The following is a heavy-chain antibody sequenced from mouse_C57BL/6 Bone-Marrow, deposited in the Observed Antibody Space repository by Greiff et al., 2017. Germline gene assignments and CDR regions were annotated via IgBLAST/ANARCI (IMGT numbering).Heavy chain of an antibody. CDR1: GYTFTSYW. J-gene: IGHJ2*01. Sequence: QVQLQQPGAELVRPGSSVKLSCKASGYTFTSYWMDWVKQRPGQGLEWIGNIYPSDSETHYNQKFKDKATLTVDKSSSTAYMQLSSLTSDDSAVYYCASYDGYYGFDYWGQGTTLTVSS. D-gene: IGHD2-3*01. CDR3: ASYDGYYGFDY. V-gene: IGHV1-61*01. CDR2: IYPSDSET.